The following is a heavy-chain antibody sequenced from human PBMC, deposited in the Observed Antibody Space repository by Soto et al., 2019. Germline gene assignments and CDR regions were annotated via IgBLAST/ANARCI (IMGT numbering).Heavy chain of an antibody. Sequence: DSVKIYCRASGYTLTGYYMDWVRQAPGQGLEWMGWINPNSGGTNYAQKFQGWVTMTRDTSISTAYMELSRLRSDDTAVYYCAREYCSSTSCSRDWFDPWGQGTLVTVSS. CDR2: INPNSGGT. J-gene: IGHJ5*02. CDR3: AREYCSSTSCSRDWFDP. CDR1: GYTLTGYY. D-gene: IGHD2-2*01. V-gene: IGHV1-2*04.